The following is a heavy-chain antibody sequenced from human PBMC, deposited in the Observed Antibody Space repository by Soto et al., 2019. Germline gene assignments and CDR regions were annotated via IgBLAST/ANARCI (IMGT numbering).Heavy chain of an antibody. D-gene: IGHD5-12*01. J-gene: IGHJ4*02. CDR3: ALRFSGYDWAEGY. CDR1: GGSFSGYY. V-gene: IGHV4-34*01. Sequence: QVQLQQWGAGLLKPSATLSLTCAVYGGSFSGYYWSWIRQPPGKGLEWIGEINHSGSTNYNPSLKSRVTISVDTSKNQFSLKLSSVTAADTAVYYCALRFSGYDWAEGYWGQGTLVTVSS. CDR2: INHSGST.